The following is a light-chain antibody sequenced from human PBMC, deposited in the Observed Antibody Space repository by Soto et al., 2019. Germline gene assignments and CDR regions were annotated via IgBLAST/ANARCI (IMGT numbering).Light chain of an antibody. CDR2: GAS. CDR1: QTVYNNY. J-gene: IGKJ2*01. V-gene: IGKV3-20*01. Sequence: EIVLTQSPGTLSLSPGEGASLSCKASQTVYNNYVAWYQHKPGRSPRLLIYGASSRAAAIPERFSGSGSGTDFTLAISRLEPEDFAIYFCQQYGSSVYTFGQGTTVE. CDR3: QQYGSSVYT.